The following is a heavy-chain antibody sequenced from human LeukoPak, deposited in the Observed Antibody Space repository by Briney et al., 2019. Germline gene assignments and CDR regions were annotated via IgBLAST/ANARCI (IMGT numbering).Heavy chain of an antibody. CDR2: IIPILGIA. D-gene: IGHD2-2*01. J-gene: IGHJ4*02. CDR3: AILGCSSTSCYGVPTNFDY. V-gene: IGHV1-69*04. Sequence: SVKVSCKASGGTFSSYAISWVRQAPGQRLEWMGRIIPILGIANYAQKFQGRVTITADKSTSTAYMELSSLRSEDTAVYYCAILGCSSTSCYGVPTNFDYWGQGTLVTVSS. CDR1: GGTFSSYA.